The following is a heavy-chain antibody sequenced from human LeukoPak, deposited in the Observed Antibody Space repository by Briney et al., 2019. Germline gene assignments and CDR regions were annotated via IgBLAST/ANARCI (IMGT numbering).Heavy chain of an antibody. D-gene: IGHD6-19*01. CDR2: MNPNSGNT. J-gene: IGHJ5*02. CDR3: ARGQEVSSGWYENWFDP. CDR1: GYTFTSYD. V-gene: IGHV1-8*01. Sequence: ASVKVSCKASGYTFTSYDINWVRQATGQGLEWMGWMNPNSGNTGYAQKFQGRVTMTRNTFISTAYMELSSLRSEDTAVYYCARGQEVSSGWYENWFDPWGQGTLVTVSS.